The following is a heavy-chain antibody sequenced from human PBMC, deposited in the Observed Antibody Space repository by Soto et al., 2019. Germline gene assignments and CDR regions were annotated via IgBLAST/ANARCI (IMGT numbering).Heavy chain of an antibody. Sequence: EVQLVESGGGLVKPGGSLRLSCATSGFSFSTYALHWVRQAPGRGLEWVSFMSSSGTFIFYADSVKGRFTISRDYAKDSLYLQMNSLRAEDTAVYYCARGVAVADSLYQLDVWGQGTAVTVSS. D-gene: IGHD6-19*01. J-gene: IGHJ6*02. CDR3: ARGVAVADSLYQLDV. CDR2: MSSSGTFI. V-gene: IGHV3-21*01. CDR1: GFSFSTYA.